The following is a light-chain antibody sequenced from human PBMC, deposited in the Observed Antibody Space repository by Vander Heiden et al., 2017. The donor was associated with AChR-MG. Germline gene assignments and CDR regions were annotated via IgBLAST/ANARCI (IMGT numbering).Light chain of an antibody. Sequence: SALTQPPSASATPGLRLTMSCSGSSSNIRLNHVSWSQQVPGVAPRLLIYRNGQRPSGVPDRFSGSKSGTSASLAVSGLRSEDEADYYCAAWDDRMNTWVFGGGTKVTVL. CDR1: SSNIRLNH. CDR2: RNG. V-gene: IGLV1-47*01. CDR3: AAWDDRMNTWV. J-gene: IGLJ3*02.